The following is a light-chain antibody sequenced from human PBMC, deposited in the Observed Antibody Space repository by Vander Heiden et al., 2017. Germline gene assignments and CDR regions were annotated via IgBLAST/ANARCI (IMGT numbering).Light chain of an antibody. CDR2: EVS. Sequence: QSALTQPASGSGSPGQSITISCTGTSSDVGSYNLVSWYQQHPGKAPKLMIYEVSKRPSGVSNRFSGSKSGNTASLTISGLQAEDEADYYCCSYAGSPWVFGGGTKLTVL. CDR3: CSYAGSPWV. CDR1: SSDVGSYNL. V-gene: IGLV2-23*02. J-gene: IGLJ3*02.